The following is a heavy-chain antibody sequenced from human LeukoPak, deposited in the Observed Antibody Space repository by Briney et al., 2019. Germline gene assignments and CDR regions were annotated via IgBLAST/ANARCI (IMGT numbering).Heavy chain of an antibody. V-gene: IGHV4-34*01. CDR2: NTHSGIT. J-gene: IGHJ4*02. Sequence: SETLSLTCAVYGGSFSGYYWSWLRQSPGKGLEWIGENTHSGITNYNPSLESRVTISVDTSKHQFSLNLISVTAADTAVYYCARGLASGWVDYWGQGTLVTVSS. CDR1: GGSFSGYY. CDR3: ARGLASGWVDY. D-gene: IGHD6-19*01.